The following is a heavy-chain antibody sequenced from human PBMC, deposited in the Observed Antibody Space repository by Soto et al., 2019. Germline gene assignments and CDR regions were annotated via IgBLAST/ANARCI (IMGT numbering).Heavy chain of an antibody. CDR3: ARDSGSSWYFGMGV. D-gene: IGHD6-13*01. CDR1: GFTFSNYA. Sequence: PGGSLRLSCAASGFTFSNYAMHWVRQAPGKGLEWVAVISHDGYNKYYADSVKGRFTISRDSSKNTLYLQMNSLRVEDTAVYSCARDSGSSWYFGMGVWGQGTTVTVSS. CDR2: ISHDGYNK. J-gene: IGHJ6*02. V-gene: IGHV3-30-3*01.